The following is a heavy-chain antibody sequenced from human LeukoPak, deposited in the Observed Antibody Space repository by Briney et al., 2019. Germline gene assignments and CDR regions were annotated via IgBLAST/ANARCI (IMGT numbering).Heavy chain of an antibody. CDR2: MYYSGST. CDR3: ARHFTYYYDSSGYPRDAFDI. J-gene: IGHJ3*02. CDR1: GGSISGYY. V-gene: IGHV4-59*08. Sequence: SQTLSLTCTVSGGSISGYYWSWIRQSPGKGLVWIGYMYYSGSTNYNPSLKSRVTMSVDMSKNQFSLKLSSVTAADTALYYCARHFTYYYDSSGYPRDAFDIWGQGTMVTVSS. D-gene: IGHD3-22*01.